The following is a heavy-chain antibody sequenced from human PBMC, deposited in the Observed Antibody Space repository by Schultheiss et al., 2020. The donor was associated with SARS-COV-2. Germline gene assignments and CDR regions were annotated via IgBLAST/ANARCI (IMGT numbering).Heavy chain of an antibody. D-gene: IGHD5-24*01. CDR2: INHSGST. V-gene: IGHV4-34*01. J-gene: IGHJ3*02. Sequence: SETLSLTCAVYGGSFSGYYWSWIRQPPGKGLEWIGEINHSGSTNYNPSLKSRVTISVDTSKNQFSLKLSSVTAADTAVYYCVGMAENAFDIWGQGTMVTVSS. CDR3: VGMAENAFDI. CDR1: GGSFSGYY.